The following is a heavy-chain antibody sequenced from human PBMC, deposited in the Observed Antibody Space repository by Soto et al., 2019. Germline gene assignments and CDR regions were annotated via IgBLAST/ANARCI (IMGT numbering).Heavy chain of an antibody. J-gene: IGHJ5*02. CDR3: ASTGSTYNWFDP. Sequence: XXSLKIACKGSGYSFTSYWISWVLQMPGKGLEWMWIIYPVDSDTRYSPSFQGQVTISADKSISTAYLQWSSMMASFTAMYYCASTGSTYNWFDPWGQGTLVTVSS. CDR1: GYSFTSYW. V-gene: IGHV5-51*01. CDR2: IYPVDSDT. D-gene: IGHD4-4*01.